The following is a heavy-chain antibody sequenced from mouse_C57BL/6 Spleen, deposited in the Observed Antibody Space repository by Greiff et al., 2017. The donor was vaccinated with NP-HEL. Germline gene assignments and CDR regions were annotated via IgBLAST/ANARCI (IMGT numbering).Heavy chain of an antibody. Sequence: VQLKESGPELVKPGASVKISCKASGYSFTGYYMNWVKQSPEKSLEWIGEINPSTGGTTYNQKFKAKATLTVDKSSSTAYMQLKSLTSEDSAVYYCARTAYGNYGAWFAYWGQGTLVTVSA. CDR1: GYSFTGYY. J-gene: IGHJ3*01. D-gene: IGHD2-1*01. CDR2: INPSTGGT. CDR3: ARTAYGNYGAWFAY. V-gene: IGHV1-42*01.